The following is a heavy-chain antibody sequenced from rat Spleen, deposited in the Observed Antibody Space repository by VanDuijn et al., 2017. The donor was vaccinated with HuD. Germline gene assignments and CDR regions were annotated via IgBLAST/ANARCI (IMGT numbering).Heavy chain of an antibody. Sequence: QVQLKESGPGLVQPLQTLSLTCAVSGFSLISTGVGWVRQSPGKGLEWIVTISSGGFTYYNSPFKSRLSITRDTSKSQVFLKMNSLQTEDTAMYFCARGSVFFDYWGRGVMVTVSS. V-gene: IGHV2S12*01. CDR2: ISSGGFT. CDR1: GFSLISTG. CDR3: ARGSVFFDY. J-gene: IGHJ2*01.